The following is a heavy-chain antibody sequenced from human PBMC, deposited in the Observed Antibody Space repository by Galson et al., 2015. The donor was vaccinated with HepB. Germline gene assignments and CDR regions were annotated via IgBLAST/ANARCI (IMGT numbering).Heavy chain of an antibody. Sequence: SLRLSCAASGFTFLSYAMSWVRQAPGKGLEWVSGISGSGGRTYYADSVKGRFTISRDNSKNTVYLQMNSLRAEDTAVYYCAKWGGFSVGYRGDYYSGMDVWSQGTTVPVSS. CDR3: AKWGGFSVGYRGDYYSGMDV. CDR2: ISGSGGRT. CDR1: GFTFLSYA. J-gene: IGHJ6*02. D-gene: IGHD3-16*02. V-gene: IGHV3-23*01.